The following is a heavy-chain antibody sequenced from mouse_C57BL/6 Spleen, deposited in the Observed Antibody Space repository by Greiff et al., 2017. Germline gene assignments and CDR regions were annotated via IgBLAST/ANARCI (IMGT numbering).Heavy chain of an antibody. Sequence: QVQLQQPGAELVKPGASVKVSCKASGYTFTSYWMHWVKQRPGQGLEWIGRIHPSDSDTNYNQKFKGKATLTVDKSSSTAYMQLSSLTSEDSAVYYCAFMVTTPWFAYWGQGTLVTVSA. CDR2: IHPSDSDT. V-gene: IGHV1-74*01. CDR1: GYTFTSYW. J-gene: IGHJ3*01. CDR3: AFMVTTPWFAY. D-gene: IGHD2-2*01.